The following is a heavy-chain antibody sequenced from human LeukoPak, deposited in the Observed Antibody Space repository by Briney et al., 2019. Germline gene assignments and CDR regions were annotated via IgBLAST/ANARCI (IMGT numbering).Heavy chain of an antibody. CDR2: IYYSGST. D-gene: IGHD3-10*01. CDR3: ASYYGSGTYFDY. Sequence: SETLSLTCTVSGVSISSYYWSWIRQPPGKGLEWIGYIYYSGSTNYNPSLKSRVTISLDTSKNQFSLKLRSVSAADTAVYYCASYYGSGTYFDYWGQGTLVTFSS. V-gene: IGHV4-59*01. CDR1: GVSISSYY. J-gene: IGHJ4*02.